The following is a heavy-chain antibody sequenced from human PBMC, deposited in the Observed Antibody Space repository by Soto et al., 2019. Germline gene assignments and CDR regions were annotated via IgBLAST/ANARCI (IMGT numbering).Heavy chain of an antibody. V-gene: IGHV5-51*01. CDR1: GFIFSRYK. Sequence: GESLKISCEGSGFIFSRYKIGWVRQMPGKGLEWMGIINPGNSDTTYSPSFQGQVTISADNSINTAYLQWSSLRASDTAMYYCMRSYGDYYYFYYGMDVWGQGTTVTVSS. CDR2: INPGNSDT. CDR3: MRSYGDYYYFYYGMDV. J-gene: IGHJ6*02. D-gene: IGHD2-21*02.